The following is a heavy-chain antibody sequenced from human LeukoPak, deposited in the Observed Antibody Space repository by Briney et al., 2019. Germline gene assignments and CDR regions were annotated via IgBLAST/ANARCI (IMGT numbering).Heavy chain of an antibody. V-gene: IGHV4-59*01. CDR3: ARGRVALSPFDI. CDR1: GGSISGYY. Sequence: SETLSLTCTVSGGSISGYYWTWIRQPPGKGLEGIGSIYYGGSTNYNPSPNSPGTISVDTSKSQFSLQVRSVTAADTALYYCARGRVALSPFDIWGQGTMVTVSS. J-gene: IGHJ3*02. D-gene: IGHD2-15*01. CDR2: IYYGGST.